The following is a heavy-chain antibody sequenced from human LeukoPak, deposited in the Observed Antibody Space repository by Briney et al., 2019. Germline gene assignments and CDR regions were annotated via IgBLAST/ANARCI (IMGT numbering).Heavy chain of an antibody. D-gene: IGHD1-14*01. V-gene: IGHV4-59*12. CDR3: ARTNRYAGGDRHFDY. J-gene: IGHJ4*02. CDR2: ISDSGST. CDR1: GGTISNYY. Sequence: SETLSLTCTASGGTISNYYWSWIRQPPGKGLEWIGYISDSGSTNYNPSLKSRDTISVKTTKNQFSLELLSVTAADTAVYYCARTNRYAGGDRHFDYWGQGTLVTVSS.